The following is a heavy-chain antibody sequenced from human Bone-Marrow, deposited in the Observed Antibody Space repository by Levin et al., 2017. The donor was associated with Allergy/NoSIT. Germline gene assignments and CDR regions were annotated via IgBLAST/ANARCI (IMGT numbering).Heavy chain of an antibody. V-gene: IGHV3-30-3*01. Sequence: PGGSLRLSCAASGFTFYNSLLHWVRQAPGKGLEWLAVISSDGRNKTYAESVRGRFTVSRDNSRNTVYLQMTKLGPDDTAVFYCATGLDYGDADSEYWGQGALVTVSS. CDR3: ATGLDYGDADSEY. D-gene: IGHD4-17*01. CDR2: ISSDGRNK. CDR1: GFTFYNSL. J-gene: IGHJ4*02.